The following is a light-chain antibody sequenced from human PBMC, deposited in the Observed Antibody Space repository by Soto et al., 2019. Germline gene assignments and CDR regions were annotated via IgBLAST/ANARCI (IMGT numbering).Light chain of an antibody. J-gene: IGKJ1*01. CDR1: QDISIY. V-gene: IGKV1-9*01. Sequence: IQLTQSPSSLSVSFGDSVTITCRASQDISIYLAWYQQKPGKAPNLLIYAASSLQSGVPSRFSGRGYGTDFTLTIYSLQTDDFATYYCQHYNSYSEAFGQGTKVDIK. CDR2: AAS. CDR3: QHYNSYSEA.